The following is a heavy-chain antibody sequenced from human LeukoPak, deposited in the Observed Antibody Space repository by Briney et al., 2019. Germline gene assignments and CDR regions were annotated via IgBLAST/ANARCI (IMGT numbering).Heavy chain of an antibody. CDR1: TYTLTSYA. V-gene: IGHV1-18*01. Sequence: ASVKVSCKASTYTLTSYAISWMRQAPEQGLEWMGWISVDNGNTNYAQKFQGRVTMTTDTSTNTVYMELRSLRFDDSAVYYCARDVAAIVGVTAWFDPWGQGTLVTVSS. J-gene: IGHJ5*02. CDR2: ISVDNGNT. D-gene: IGHD1-26*01. CDR3: ARDVAAIVGVTAWFDP.